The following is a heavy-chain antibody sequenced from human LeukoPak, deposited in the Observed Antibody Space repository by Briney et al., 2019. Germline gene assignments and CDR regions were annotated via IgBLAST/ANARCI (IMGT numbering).Heavy chain of an antibody. J-gene: IGHJ4*02. Sequence: SETLSLTCTASGGSISNSYWTWLRQPPGKTLEWIGYTSYSGITNRNPSLKSRVSFSLDSSKNEISLTLTSVTAADTAVYFCTRLLLDYTNGDGNFGGPHLPDWGQGTLVTVSS. V-gene: IGHV4-59*01. CDR3: TRLLLDYTNGDGNFGGPHLPD. CDR2: TSYSGIT. D-gene: IGHD2-8*01. CDR1: GGSISNSY.